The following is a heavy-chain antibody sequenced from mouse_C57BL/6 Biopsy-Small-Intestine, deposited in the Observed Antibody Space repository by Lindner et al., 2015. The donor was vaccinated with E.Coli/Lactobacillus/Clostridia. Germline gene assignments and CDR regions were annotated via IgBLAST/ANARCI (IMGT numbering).Heavy chain of an antibody. J-gene: IGHJ4*01. CDR1: GYTLSDYY. CDR2: INPNSGAT. V-gene: IGHV1-18*01. D-gene: IGHD1-1*02. Sequence: SVKVXCKASGYTLSDYYLHWVRQAPGQGLEWMGWINPNSGATNNAQKFQGRVTMTRDTSISTAYMELNRLISDDTAFYYCAKEVDYYENSGYANWGQGTLVTVSS. CDR3: AKEVDYYENSGYAN.